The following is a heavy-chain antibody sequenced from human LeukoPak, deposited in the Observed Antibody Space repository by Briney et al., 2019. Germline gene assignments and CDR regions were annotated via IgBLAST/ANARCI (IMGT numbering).Heavy chain of an antibody. V-gene: IGHV1-69*06. J-gene: IGHJ4*02. CDR2: IIPIFGTA. D-gene: IGHD5-18*01. CDR1: GGTFSSYA. Sequence: ASVKVSCKASGGTFSSYAISWVRQAPGQGLGWMGGIIPIFGTANYAQKFQGRVTITADKSTSTAYMELSSLRSEDTAVYYCARGRGYSYGYGPPLDYWGQGTLVTVSS. CDR3: ARGRGYSYGYGPPLDY.